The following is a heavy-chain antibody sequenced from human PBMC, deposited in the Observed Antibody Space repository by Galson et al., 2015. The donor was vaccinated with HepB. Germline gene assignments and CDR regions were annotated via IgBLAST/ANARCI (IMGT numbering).Heavy chain of an antibody. D-gene: IGHD6-13*01. J-gene: IGHJ6*02. CDR3: ARTLRIAPDPQRAWEYFSYGMDV. V-gene: IGHV3-74*01. CDR1: GFSLSTYW. CDR2: INSDGSDT. Sequence: SLRLSCAASGFSLSTYWIDWVRQPPGKGLLWVSRINSDGSDTSHADSVKGRFTISRDNVKNTLYLQMNSLRVEDTGVYYCARTLRIAPDPQRAWEYFSYGMDVWGQGTTVTVSS.